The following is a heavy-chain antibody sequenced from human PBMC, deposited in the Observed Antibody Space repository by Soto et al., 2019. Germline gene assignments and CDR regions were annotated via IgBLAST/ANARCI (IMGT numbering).Heavy chain of an antibody. CDR2: IIPILGIA. CDR1: GGTFSSYT. J-gene: IGHJ4*02. V-gene: IGHV1-69*02. D-gene: IGHD6-19*01. Sequence: ASVKVSCKASGGTFSSYTISWVRQAPGQGLEWMGRIIPILGIANYAQKFQGRVTITADKSTSTAYMELSSLRSEDTAVYYCARSNIAVAGGFDYWGQGTLVTVSS. CDR3: ARSNIAVAGGFDY.